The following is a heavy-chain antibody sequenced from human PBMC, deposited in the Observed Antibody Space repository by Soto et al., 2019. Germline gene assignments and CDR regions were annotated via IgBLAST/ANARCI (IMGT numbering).Heavy chain of an antibody. V-gene: IGHV3-30*18. CDR1: GFTFSSYG. CDR2: ISYDGSNK. CDR3: GKDLDGILTGYYGPDY. Sequence: GGSLRLSCAASGFTFSSYGIHWVRQAPGKGLEWVAVISYDGSNKYYADSVKGRFTISRDNSKNTLYLQMNSLRAEDTAVYYCGKDLDGILTGYYGPDYWGQGTLVTVSS. D-gene: IGHD3-9*01. J-gene: IGHJ4*02.